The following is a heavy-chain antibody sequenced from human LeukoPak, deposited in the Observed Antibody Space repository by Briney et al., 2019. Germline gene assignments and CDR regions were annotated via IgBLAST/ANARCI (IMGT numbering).Heavy chain of an antibody. CDR3: AMQLGSSWFDP. CDR2: IYTSGST. J-gene: IGHJ5*02. CDR1: GGSISSGSYY. V-gene: IGHV4-61*02. Sequence: PSQTLSLTCTVSGGSISSGSYYWSWIRQPAGKGLEWIGRIYTSGSTNYNPSLKSRVTISVDTSKNQFSLKLSSVTAADTAVYYRAMQLGSSWFDPWGQGTLVTVSS. D-gene: IGHD6-13*01.